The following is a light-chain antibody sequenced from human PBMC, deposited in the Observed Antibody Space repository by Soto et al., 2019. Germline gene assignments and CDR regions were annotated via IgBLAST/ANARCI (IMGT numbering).Light chain of an antibody. Sequence: EILLTQSPGTLSLSPGERATLSCRASQSVSSSYLSWYQLKPGQAPRLLIYGASSRATGIPDRFSGSGSGPDFTLTISRLEPEYFAVYYFHQYGYSFRTFGQGTQV. CDR2: GAS. V-gene: IGKV3-20*01. J-gene: IGKJ1*01. CDR3: HQYGYSFRT. CDR1: QSVSSSY.